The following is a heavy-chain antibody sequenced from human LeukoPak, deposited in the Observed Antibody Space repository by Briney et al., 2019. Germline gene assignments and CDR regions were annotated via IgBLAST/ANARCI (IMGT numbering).Heavy chain of an antibody. Sequence: SETLSLTCTVSGGSISSYYWSWIRQPPGKGLEWIGYIYYSGSTNYNPSLKSRVTISVDTSKSQFSLKLSSVTAADTAVYYCARRMGGAALVYFDYWGQGTLVTVSS. J-gene: IGHJ4*02. CDR3: ARRMGGAALVYFDY. CDR2: IYYSGST. V-gene: IGHV4-59*01. D-gene: IGHD3-16*01. CDR1: GGSISSYY.